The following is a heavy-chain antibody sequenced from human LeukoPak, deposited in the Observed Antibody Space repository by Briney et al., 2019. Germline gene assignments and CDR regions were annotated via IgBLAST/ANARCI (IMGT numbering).Heavy chain of an antibody. CDR3: ARTYYYDSSGYLNHWFDP. CDR2: IYDIGST. V-gene: IGHV4-59*08. CDR1: GGPISSHY. Sequence: SETLSLTCTVSGGPISSHYWSWIRQPPGKGLEWIGYIYDIGSTKYNPSLKSRVTMSVDTSKNQFSLKLSSVTAADTAVYHCARTYYYDSSGYLNHWFDPWGQGTLVTVSS. D-gene: IGHD3-22*01. J-gene: IGHJ5*02.